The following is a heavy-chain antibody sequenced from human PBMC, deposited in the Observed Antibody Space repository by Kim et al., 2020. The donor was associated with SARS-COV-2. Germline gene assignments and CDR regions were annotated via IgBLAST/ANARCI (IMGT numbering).Heavy chain of an antibody. CDR3: ARGVARDYYFDY. V-gene: IGHV1-69*01. J-gene: IGHJ4*02. Sequence: NYAQEVKGRVTITADESTSTAYMELSSLRSEDTAVYYCARGVARDYYFDYWGQGTLVTVSS. D-gene: IGHD3-3*01.